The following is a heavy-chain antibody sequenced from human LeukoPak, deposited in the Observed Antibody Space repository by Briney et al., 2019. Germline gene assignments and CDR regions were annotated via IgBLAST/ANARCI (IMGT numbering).Heavy chain of an antibody. CDR2: INAGNGNT. Sequence: ASVKVSCKASGYTFTSYAMHWVRQAPGQRLEWMGWINAGNGNTKYSQKFQGRVTITRDTSASTAYMELSSLRSEDTAVYYCASHRADAYCSSTSCYYYYGMDVWGQGTTVTVSS. CDR3: ASHRADAYCSSTSCYYYYGMDV. CDR1: GYTFTSYA. J-gene: IGHJ6*02. D-gene: IGHD2-2*01. V-gene: IGHV1-3*01.